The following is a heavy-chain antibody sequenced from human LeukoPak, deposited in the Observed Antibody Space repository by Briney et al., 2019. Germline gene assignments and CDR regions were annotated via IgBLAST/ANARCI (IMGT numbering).Heavy chain of an antibody. D-gene: IGHD3-16*02. J-gene: IGHJ5*02. Sequence: SETLSLTCAVYGGSFSGYYWSWIRQPPGKGLEWIGEINHSGSTNYNPSLKSRVTISVDTSKNQFSLKLSSVTAADTAVYYCARGLSRYKWFDPWGQGTLVTVSS. V-gene: IGHV4-34*01. CDR3: ARGLSRYKWFDP. CDR1: GGSFSGYY. CDR2: INHSGST.